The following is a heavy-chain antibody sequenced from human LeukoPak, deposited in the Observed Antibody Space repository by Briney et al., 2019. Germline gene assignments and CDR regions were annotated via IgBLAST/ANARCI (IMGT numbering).Heavy chain of an antibody. V-gene: IGHV4-39*07. Sequence: SETLSLTCTVSGGSISSNGYYWAWFRQPPGKGLEWIGSIYYSGGTYYNPSLKSRVTISIDTSKNQFSLKLSSVTAADTAVYYCARYTRDFWSGSYYYYYYMDVWGKGTTVTVSS. CDR3: ARYTRDFWSGSYYYYYYMDV. CDR2: IYYSGGT. D-gene: IGHD3-3*01. CDR1: GGSISSNGYY. J-gene: IGHJ6*03.